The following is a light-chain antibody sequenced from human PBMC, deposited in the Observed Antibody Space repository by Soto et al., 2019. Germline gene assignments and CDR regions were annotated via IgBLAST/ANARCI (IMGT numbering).Light chain of an antibody. V-gene: IGKV3-20*01. J-gene: IGKJ1*01. CDR2: GAS. CDR1: QSVSSSY. CDR3: QQYDSSLLT. Sequence: EIVLTQSPGTLSLSPGERATLSCRASQSVSSSYLAWYQQKPGQAPRLLICGASSRATGIPDRFSGSGSGTDLTLTISRLEPEDFAVYYCQQYDSSLLTFGPGTKGEIK.